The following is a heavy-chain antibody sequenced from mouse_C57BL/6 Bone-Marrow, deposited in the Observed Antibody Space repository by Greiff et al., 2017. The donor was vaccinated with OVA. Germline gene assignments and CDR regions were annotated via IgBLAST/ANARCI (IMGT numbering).Heavy chain of an antibody. D-gene: IGHD1-1*01. CDR1: GFTFSSYG. V-gene: IGHV5-6*02. Sequence: DVKLVESGGDLVKPGGSLKLSCAASGFTFSSYGMSWVRQTPDKRLEWVATISSGGSYTYYPDSVKGRFTISRDTAKNTLYLQMSSLKSEDTAMYYCARRGYDGSPFAYWGQGTLVTVSA. CDR2: ISSGGSYT. J-gene: IGHJ3*01. CDR3: ARRGYDGSPFAY.